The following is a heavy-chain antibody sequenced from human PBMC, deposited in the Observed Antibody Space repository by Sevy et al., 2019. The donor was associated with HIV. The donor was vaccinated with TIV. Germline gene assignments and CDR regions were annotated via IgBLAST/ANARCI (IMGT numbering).Heavy chain of an antibody. V-gene: IGHV3-49*03. Sequence: GGSLRLSCSASGFPFGDYTLSWFRQTPGKGLEWVGLIRNKAYGETTEYAASVKGRFTISRDDSKSMAYLQMNSLKTEDTAMYYCSRDQYFYGSGRNDYWGQGTLVTVSS. D-gene: IGHD3-10*01. CDR3: SRDQYFYGSGRNDY. CDR1: GFPFGDYT. CDR2: IRNKAYGETT. J-gene: IGHJ4*02.